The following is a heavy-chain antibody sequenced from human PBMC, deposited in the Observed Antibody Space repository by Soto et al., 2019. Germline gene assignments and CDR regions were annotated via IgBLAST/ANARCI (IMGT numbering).Heavy chain of an antibody. CDR2: IYYSGST. CDR3: ARGLRYQYYFDY. D-gene: IGHD2-2*01. Sequence: TLSLTCTVSGGSISSGGYYWSWIRQHPGKGLEWIGYIYYSGSTYYNPSLKSRVTISVDTSKNQFSLKLSSVTAADTAVYYCARGLRYQYYFDYSGQATLVTVSS. J-gene: IGHJ4*02. CDR1: GGSISSGGYY. V-gene: IGHV4-31*03.